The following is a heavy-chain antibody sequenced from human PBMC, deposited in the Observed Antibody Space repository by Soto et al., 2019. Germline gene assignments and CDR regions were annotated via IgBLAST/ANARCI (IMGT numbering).Heavy chain of an antibody. CDR1: GGSISSGGYY. CDR2: IYYSGST. CDR3: ARGGWSVAALFSYYYYGMDV. J-gene: IGHJ6*02. D-gene: IGHD2-15*01. Sequence: SETLSLTCTVSGGSISSGGYYWSWIRQHPGKGLEWIGYIYYSGSTNYNPSLKSRVTISVDTSKNQFSLKLSSVTAADTAVYYCARGGWSVAALFSYYYYGMDVWGQGTTVTVSS. V-gene: IGHV4-61*08.